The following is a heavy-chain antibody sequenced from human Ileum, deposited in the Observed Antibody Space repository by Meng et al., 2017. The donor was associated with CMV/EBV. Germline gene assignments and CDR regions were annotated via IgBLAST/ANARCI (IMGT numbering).Heavy chain of an antibody. CDR1: GGSISSSSYY. D-gene: IGHD2-2*01. Sequence: SETLSLTCTVSGGSISSSSYYWGWIRQPPGKGLEWIGSIYYSGSTYYNPSLKSRVTISVDTSKNQFSLKLSSVTAADTAVYYCKGGVPAAENWFDPWGQGTRVTVSS. J-gene: IGHJ5*02. CDR2: IYYSGST. V-gene: IGHV4-39*07. CDR3: KGGVPAAENWFDP.